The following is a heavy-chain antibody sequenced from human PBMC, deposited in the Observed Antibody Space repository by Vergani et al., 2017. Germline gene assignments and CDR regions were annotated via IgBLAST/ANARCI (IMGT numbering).Heavy chain of an antibody. V-gene: IGHV4-59*12. Sequence: QVQLQESGPGLVKPSETLSLTCTVSGGSISSYYWSWIRQPPGEGLEWIGYIYYSGSTYYNPSLKSRVTISVDTSKNQFSLKLSSVTAADTAVYYCARVHYGDHPYYYYYMDVWGKGTTVTVSS. CDR1: GGSISSYY. D-gene: IGHD4-17*01. J-gene: IGHJ6*03. CDR2: IYYSGST. CDR3: ARVHYGDHPYYYYYMDV.